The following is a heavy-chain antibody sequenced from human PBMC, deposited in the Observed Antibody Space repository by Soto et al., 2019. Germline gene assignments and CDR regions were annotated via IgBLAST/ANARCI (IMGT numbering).Heavy chain of an antibody. CDR2: IWYDGSNK. CDR1: GFTFSSYG. V-gene: IGHV3-33*01. D-gene: IGHD4-4*01. Sequence: QVQLVESGGGVVQPGRSLRLSCAASGFTFSSYGMHWVRQAPGKGLEWVAIIWYDGSNKYYADSVKGRFTISRDNSKNTLYLQMNSLRAEDTAVYYCASWRLQGFDPWGQGTLVTVSS. J-gene: IGHJ5*02. CDR3: ASWRLQGFDP.